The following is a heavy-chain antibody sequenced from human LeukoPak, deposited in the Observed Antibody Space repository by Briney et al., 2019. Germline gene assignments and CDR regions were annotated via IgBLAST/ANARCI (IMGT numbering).Heavy chain of an antibody. CDR2: ISSGGSSI. V-gene: IGHV3-48*03. Sequence: GGSLRLSCAASGFTFSRYEMNWVRQAPGKGLEWVPYISSGGSSIFYADSVEGRFTISRDNAKNSLYLQMNSLRAEDAAVYYCARVVATSGFYYYYMDVWGKGTTVTVS. D-gene: IGHD5-12*01. CDR1: GFTFSRYE. J-gene: IGHJ6*03. CDR3: ARVVATSGFYYYYMDV.